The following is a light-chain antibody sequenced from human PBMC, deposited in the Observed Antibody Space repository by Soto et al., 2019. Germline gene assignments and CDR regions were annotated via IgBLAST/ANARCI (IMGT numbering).Light chain of an antibody. CDR2: DNN. J-gene: IGLJ2*01. CDR3: GTWDSSLSAVV. CDR1: SSNIRNNY. Sequence: QSVLTQPPSVSAAPGQKVTISCSGSSSNIRNNYVSWYQQLPGTAPNLLIYDNNKRPSGIPDRFSGSKSGTSATLGITGLQTGDEADYYCGTWDSSLSAVVFGGGTKRTVL. V-gene: IGLV1-51*01.